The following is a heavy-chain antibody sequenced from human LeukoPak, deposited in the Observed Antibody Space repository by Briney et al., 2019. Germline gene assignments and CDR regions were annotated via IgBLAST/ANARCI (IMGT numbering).Heavy chain of an antibody. D-gene: IGHD3-10*01. J-gene: IGHJ3*02. Sequence: SETLSLTCTVSGGSVSGDNYYWTWMRQPPGKGLEWIGYIYYSGSTNHNPSLKSRVTISIDTSKNQFSLKLSSVTAADTAVYFCAREMYYSGSGSPNAFDIWGQGTMVTVSS. CDR2: IYYSGST. CDR1: GGSVSGDNYY. CDR3: AREMYYSGSGSPNAFDI. V-gene: IGHV4-61*01.